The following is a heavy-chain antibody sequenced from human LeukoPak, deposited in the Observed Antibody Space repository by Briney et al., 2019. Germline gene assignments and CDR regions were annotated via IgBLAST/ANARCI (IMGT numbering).Heavy chain of an antibody. J-gene: IGHJ5*02. CDR3: ARLPYYYDSSGYYYRWFDP. Sequence: SETLSLTCAVSGGSISSYYWSWLRQPPGKGLEWIGYIYYSGSTNYNPSLKSRVTISVDTSKNQFSLKLSSVTAADTAVYYCARLPYYYDSSGYYYRWFDPWGQGTLVTVSS. CDR1: GGSISSYY. CDR2: IYYSGST. V-gene: IGHV4-59*01. D-gene: IGHD3-22*01.